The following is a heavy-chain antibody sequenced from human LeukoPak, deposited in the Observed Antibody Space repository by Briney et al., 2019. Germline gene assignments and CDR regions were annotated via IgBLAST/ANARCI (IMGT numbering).Heavy chain of an antibody. CDR1: GGSLTSNIYY. J-gene: IGHJ4*02. CDR2: IFHSGSA. D-gene: IGHD1-26*01. V-gene: IGHV4-39*01. CDR3: ARQVGGSSNIDY. Sequence: PSESLPLTCTFSGGSLTSNIYYWVWIRQPPGKGLEWIGNIFHSGSAYYNPSLKSRVTISVDTSKNQFSLKLSSVTAADTAVYYCARQVGGSSNIDYWGQGTLVTVRS.